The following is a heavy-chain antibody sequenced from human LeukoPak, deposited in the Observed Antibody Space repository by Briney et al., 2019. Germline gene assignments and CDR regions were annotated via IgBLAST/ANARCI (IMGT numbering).Heavy chain of an antibody. CDR1: GGSISSYY. D-gene: IGHD2-2*02. V-gene: IGHV4-59*01. J-gene: IGHJ6*03. CDR3: ARGGHTPLYYMDV. Sequence: SETLSLTCTVSGGSISSYYWSWIRQPPGKGLEWIGYIYYSGSTNYNPSLKSRVTISVDTSKNQFSLKLSSVTAADTAVYYCARGGHTPLYYMDVWGKGTTVTVSS. CDR2: IYYSGST.